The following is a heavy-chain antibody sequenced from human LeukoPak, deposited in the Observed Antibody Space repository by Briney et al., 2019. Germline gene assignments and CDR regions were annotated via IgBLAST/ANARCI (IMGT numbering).Heavy chain of an antibody. V-gene: IGHV3-30*18. J-gene: IGHJ4*02. CDR3: AKIRPWIQLWLEMDY. Sequence: PGRSLRLSCAASGFTFSSYGMHWVRQAPGKGLEWVAVISYDGSNKYYADSVKGRFTISRDNSKNTLYLQMNSLRAEDTAVYYCAKIRPWIQLWLEMDYWGQGTLVTVFS. CDR1: GFTFSSYG. D-gene: IGHD5-18*01. CDR2: ISYDGSNK.